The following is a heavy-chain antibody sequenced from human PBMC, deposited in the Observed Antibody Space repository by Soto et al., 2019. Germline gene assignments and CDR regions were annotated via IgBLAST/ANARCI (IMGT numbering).Heavy chain of an antibody. CDR1: GYTFTNYD. D-gene: IGHD3-16*01. CDR3: ARARIMNTFGGVIPHHFDY. Sequence: QVQLVQSGAEVKKPGASVKVSCKASGYTFTNYDITWVRQAPGQGLEWMGWIGPYNGNTYYAQQFQGRVTMTTDTSTTTAYMEVRSLRSDDTAVYYCARARIMNTFGGVIPHHFDYWGQGTLVTVSS. CDR2: IGPYNGNT. J-gene: IGHJ4*02. V-gene: IGHV1-18*01.